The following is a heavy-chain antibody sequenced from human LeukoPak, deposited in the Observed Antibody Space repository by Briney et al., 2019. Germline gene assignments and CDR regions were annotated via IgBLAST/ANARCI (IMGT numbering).Heavy chain of an antibody. Sequence: SETLSLTCTVSGGSISSYYWSWIRQPPGKGLEWIGYIYYSGSTNYNPSLKSRVTIPVDTSKNQFSLKLSSVTAADTAVYYCARRHCSSTSCLGARFDPWGQGTLVTVSS. D-gene: IGHD2-2*01. V-gene: IGHV4-59*08. CDR3: ARRHCSSTSCLGARFDP. CDR1: GGSISSYY. CDR2: IYYSGST. J-gene: IGHJ5*02.